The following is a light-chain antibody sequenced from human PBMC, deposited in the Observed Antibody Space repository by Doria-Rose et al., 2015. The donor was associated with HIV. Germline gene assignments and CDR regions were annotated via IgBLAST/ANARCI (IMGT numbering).Light chain of an antibody. V-gene: IGKV3-20*01. CDR1: QSFSNTY. CDR3: HQYGASWT. J-gene: IGKJ1*01. Sequence: DIVMTQTPGTLSLSPGERATLSCRASQSFSNTYIACYQQKRGQAPSLLIFDVFTRATGIPDRFSASGSGTAFTLTINRLEHEDFALYYCHQYGASWTCGQGSKVE. CDR2: DVF.